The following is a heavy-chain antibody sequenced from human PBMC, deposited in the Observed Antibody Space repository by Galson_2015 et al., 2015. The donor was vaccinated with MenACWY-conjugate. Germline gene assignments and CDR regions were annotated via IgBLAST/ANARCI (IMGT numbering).Heavy chain of an antibody. D-gene: IGHD5-12*01. Sequence: SLRLSCAASGFTFSNYYMSWIRQAPGKGLEWVSHISSSSDYTNYADSVKGRFTISRDNAKNSLYLQMNSLRAEDTAVYYCARKAYSGYDFDYWGQGTLVTVSS. J-gene: IGHJ4*02. CDR3: ARKAYSGYDFDY. CDR1: GFTFSNYY. V-gene: IGHV3-11*03. CDR2: ISSSSDYT.